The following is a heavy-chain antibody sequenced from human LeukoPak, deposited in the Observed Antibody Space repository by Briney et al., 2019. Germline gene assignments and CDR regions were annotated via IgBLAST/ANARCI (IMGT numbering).Heavy chain of an antibody. J-gene: IGHJ4*02. V-gene: IGHV4-39*02. CDR3: AREGRYYDILSGYYLYYFDY. Sequence: SETLSLTCTVSGGSISSSSYYWGWIRQPPGKGLEWIGSIYYSGSTYYNPSLKSRVTISVDTSKNQFSLKLSSVTAADTAVYYCAREGRYYDILSGYYLYYFDYWGQGTLVTVSS. CDR2: IYYSGST. CDR1: GGSISSSSYY. D-gene: IGHD3-9*01.